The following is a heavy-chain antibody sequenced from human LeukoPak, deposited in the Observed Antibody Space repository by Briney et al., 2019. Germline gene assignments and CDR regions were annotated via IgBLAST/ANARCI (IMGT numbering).Heavy chain of an antibody. CDR1: GYPFIDYY. Sequence: ASVKVSCKTSGYPFIDYYVHWVRQVPGRRPEWMGWINPKIGGTNYAQKFQGRVTVTRDTSINTSYMELSRLRSDDTAVYYCARVYSSWYTFDYWGQGTLVTVSS. CDR2: INPKIGGT. J-gene: IGHJ4*02. CDR3: ARVYSSWYTFDY. V-gene: IGHV1-2*02. D-gene: IGHD6-13*01.